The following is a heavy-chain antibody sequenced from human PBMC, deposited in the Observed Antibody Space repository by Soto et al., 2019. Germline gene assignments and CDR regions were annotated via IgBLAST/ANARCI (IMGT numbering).Heavy chain of an antibody. V-gene: IGHV3-15*07. D-gene: IGHD3-22*01. J-gene: IGHJ4*02. CDR3: ATPGYNSGYYLDY. CDR2: VRSNSDGGTA. CDR1: GFSFSNSW. Sequence: VHLVESGGGLVKPGGSLRVSCAASGFSFSNSWLNWVRQAPGKGLEWVGRVRSNSDGGTADYAAPVEGRFIISRDDSQNTLHLQMNSLTTEDTAVYYCATPGYNSGYYLDYLGRGTLVTVSS.